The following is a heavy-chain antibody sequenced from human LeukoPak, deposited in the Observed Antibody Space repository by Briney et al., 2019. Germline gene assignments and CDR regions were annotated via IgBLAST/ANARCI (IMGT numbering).Heavy chain of an antibody. Sequence: PSETLSLICTVSGGSISDYYLAWIRQPAGKALEWIGRINTSGTTRYNPSLQSRVTLSMDSSNSQFSLHLTSVTAADTAVYYCARGLSHVYDFNWFDPWGQGILVTVSS. J-gene: IGHJ5*02. D-gene: IGHD2/OR15-2a*01. CDR1: GGSISDYY. CDR2: INTSGTT. V-gene: IGHV4-4*07. CDR3: ARGLSHVYDFNWFDP.